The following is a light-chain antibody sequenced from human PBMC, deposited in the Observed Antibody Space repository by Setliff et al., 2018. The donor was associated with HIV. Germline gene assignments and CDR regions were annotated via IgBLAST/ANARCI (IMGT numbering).Light chain of an antibody. CDR3: QVWDISSDHPLV. CDR2: DDT. V-gene: IGLV3-21*02. CDR1: NIGSNG. Sequence: SYELTQPPSVSVAPGETARITCGGTNIGSNGVHWYQKKPGRAPILVLYDDTDRPSGIPERFSGSNSGNTATLTISRVEAGDEADYYCQVWDISSDHPLVFGGGTKVTVL. J-gene: IGLJ3*02.